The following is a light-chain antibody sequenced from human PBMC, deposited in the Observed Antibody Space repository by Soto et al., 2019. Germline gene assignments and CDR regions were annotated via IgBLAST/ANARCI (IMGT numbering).Light chain of an antibody. Sequence: DIQMTQPPSSLSASVGDRVTITCRASQTISSYLNWYQQKPGKAPKLLIYATSSLQSGVPSRFSGSGSGTDFTLTISRLQPEDFATYYCQQSYSTLYTFGQGTKLEIK. J-gene: IGKJ2*01. V-gene: IGKV1-39*01. CDR1: QTISSY. CDR2: ATS. CDR3: QQSYSTLYT.